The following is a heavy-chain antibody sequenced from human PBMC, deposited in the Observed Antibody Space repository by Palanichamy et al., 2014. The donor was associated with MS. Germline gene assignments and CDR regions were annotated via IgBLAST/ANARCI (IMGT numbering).Heavy chain of an antibody. CDR3: ARDVNDAFDY. V-gene: IGHV1-2*02. D-gene: IGHD2-8*01. CDR1: GYTFTGHY. J-gene: IGHJ4*02. Sequence: QVQLVQSGAEVKKPGASVKVSCKASGYTFTGHYIHWVRQAPGHGLEWMGWINPNSGGTKYPQKFQGRVTMTRDTSISTASMELSRLRYGDTAVYYCARDVNDAFDYWGQGTLITVSS. CDR2: INPNSGGT.